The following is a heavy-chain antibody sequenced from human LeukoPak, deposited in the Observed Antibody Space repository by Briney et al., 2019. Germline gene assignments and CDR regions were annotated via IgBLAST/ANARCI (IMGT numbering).Heavy chain of an antibody. Sequence: GGSLRLSCAASGFTFSNYAMTWVRQGPGKGLEWVSSISASDGSTDYADSVKGRLTISRDNSKNTLYLQMNSLRAEDTAVYYCAKAKSIAAGVAWFDPWGQGTLVTVSS. J-gene: IGHJ5*02. V-gene: IGHV3-23*01. CDR3: AKAKSIAAGVAWFDP. CDR2: ISASDGST. D-gene: IGHD6-13*01. CDR1: GFTFSNYA.